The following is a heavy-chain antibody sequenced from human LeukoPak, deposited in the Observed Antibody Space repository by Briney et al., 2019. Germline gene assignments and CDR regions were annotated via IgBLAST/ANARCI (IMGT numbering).Heavy chain of an antibody. J-gene: IGHJ3*02. V-gene: IGHV4-34*01. D-gene: IGHD3-3*01. CDR2: INHSGRT. CDR3: ARDQDMSGYDAFDI. CDR1: GGSFSGYY. Sequence: SETLSLTCAVSGGSFSGYYWTWIRQPPGKGLEWIGEINHSGRTNYNPSLKTRVTMSVDTSKNQFSLKLSSVTAADTAVYYCARDQDMSGYDAFDIWGQGTMVTVSS.